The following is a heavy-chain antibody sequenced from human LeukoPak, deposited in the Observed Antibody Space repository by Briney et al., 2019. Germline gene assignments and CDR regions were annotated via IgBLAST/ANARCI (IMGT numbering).Heavy chain of an antibody. D-gene: IGHD6-13*01. J-gene: IGHJ3*02. CDR1: GFTFSSYA. V-gene: IGHV3-23*01. CDR3: AKDFSSQDAFDI. CDR2: ISGSGGST. Sequence: GGSLRLSCAASGFTFSSYAMSWVRQAPGKGLEWVSAISGSGGSTCYADSVKGRFTISRDNSKNTLYLQMNSLRAEDTAVYYCAKDFSSQDAFDIWGQGTMVTVSS.